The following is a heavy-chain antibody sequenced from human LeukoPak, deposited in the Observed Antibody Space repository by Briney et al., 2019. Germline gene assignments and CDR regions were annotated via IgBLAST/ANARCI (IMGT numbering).Heavy chain of an antibody. Sequence: PGGSLRLSCAASGFTLSSYEMHWIRQAPGKGLEWVSYISSSGSPMYYADSVKGRLTISRDNTKNSLYLQMNSLRVEDTAVYYCARGWQVGRCYFDYWGQGTLVTVAS. CDR3: ARGWQVGRCYFDY. CDR1: GFTLSSYE. CDR2: ISSSGSPM. J-gene: IGHJ4*02. V-gene: IGHV3-48*03. D-gene: IGHD3-16*02.